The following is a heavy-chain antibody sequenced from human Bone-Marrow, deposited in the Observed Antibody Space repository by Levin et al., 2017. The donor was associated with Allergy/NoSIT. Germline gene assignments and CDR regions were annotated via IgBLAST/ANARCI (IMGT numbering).Heavy chain of an antibody. CDR3: AGYDTSAYHSPFDY. J-gene: IGHJ4*02. CDR2: ISGSGGNT. CDR1: GFIFSNYA. Sequence: GGSLRLSCAASGFIFSNYAMNWVRQAPGKGLEWVSQISGSGGNTYYADFVKRRFIFFRDNSKNPLYLQVNGLRAEDTAVYYCAGYDTSAYHSPFDYWGQGTLVTVSS. D-gene: IGHD3-22*01. V-gene: IGHV3-23*01.